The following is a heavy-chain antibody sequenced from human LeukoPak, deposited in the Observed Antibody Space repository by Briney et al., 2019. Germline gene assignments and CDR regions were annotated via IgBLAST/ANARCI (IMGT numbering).Heavy chain of an antibody. J-gene: IGHJ3*02. Sequence: ASVKVSCKASGGTFSSYAISWVRQAPGQGLEWMGGIIPIFGTANYAQKFQGRVTITADESTSTAYMELSSLRSEDTAVYYCASRSVTIFGVVNRAGAFDIWGQGTIVTVSS. D-gene: IGHD3-3*01. CDR1: GGTFSSYA. V-gene: IGHV1-69*13. CDR2: IIPIFGTA. CDR3: ASRSVTIFGVVNRAGAFDI.